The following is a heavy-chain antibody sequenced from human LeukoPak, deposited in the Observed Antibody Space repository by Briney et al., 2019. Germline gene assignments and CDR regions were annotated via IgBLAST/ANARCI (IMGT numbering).Heavy chain of an antibody. J-gene: IGHJ4*02. V-gene: IGHV4-4*07. CDR3: ARLSTVTTSFDY. Sequence: PSETLSLTCTVSGGSISSYYWSWIRQPPGKGLEWIGRIYTSGRTYYNPSLKSRVTMSVDTSTNQFSLKLSSVTAADTAVYYCARLSTVTTSFDYWGQGTLVTVSS. CDR1: GGSISSYY. D-gene: IGHD4-11*01. CDR2: IYTSGRT.